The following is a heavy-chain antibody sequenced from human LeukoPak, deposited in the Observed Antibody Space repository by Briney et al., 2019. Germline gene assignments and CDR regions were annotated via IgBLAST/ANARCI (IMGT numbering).Heavy chain of an antibody. J-gene: IGHJ5*02. CDR2: ISASGATT. CDR1: GFIFSGSG. V-gene: IGHV3-23*01. CDR3: ATTARVAGA. Sequence: GGSLRLSCAASGFIFSGSGMHWVRQAPGRGLESVSVISASGATTFYADPVKGRFTISRDNFKSVLYLEMNSLRAEDTAVYYCATTARVAGAWGQGTLVTVSS. D-gene: IGHD6-19*01.